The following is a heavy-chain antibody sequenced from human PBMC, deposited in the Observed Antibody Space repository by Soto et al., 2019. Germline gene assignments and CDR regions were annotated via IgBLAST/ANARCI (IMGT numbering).Heavy chain of an antibody. CDR1: AGTFSSYG. CDR3: ARERGRWLQAYFDS. J-gene: IGHJ4*02. Sequence: SVKVSCKASAGTFSSYGSNWVLQAPGLGLEWMGGIIPSFATANYAQKFQGRVTITADESTSTAYMELSSRRSEDTAVYYCARERGRWLQAYFDSWGQGTLVTVSS. CDR2: IIPSFATA. V-gene: IGHV1-69*13. D-gene: IGHD5-12*01.